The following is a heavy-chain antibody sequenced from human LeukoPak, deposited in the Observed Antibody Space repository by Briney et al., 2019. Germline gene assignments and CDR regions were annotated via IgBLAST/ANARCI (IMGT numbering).Heavy chain of an antibody. CDR2: ISSSSSYI. V-gene: IGHV3-21*01. CDR3: TKGLLS. J-gene: IGHJ5*02. Sequence: GGSLRLSCAASGFTFSSYSMNWVRQAPGKGLEWVSSISSSSSYIYYADSVQGRCTISRDNSKNTLSLQLNSLRADDTAVFYCTKGLLSWGQGTLLTVAA. CDR1: GFTFSSYS.